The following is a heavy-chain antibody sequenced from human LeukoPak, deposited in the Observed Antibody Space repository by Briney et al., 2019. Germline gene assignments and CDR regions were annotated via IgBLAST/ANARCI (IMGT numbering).Heavy chain of an antibody. CDR2: INSDGGST. Sequence: PGGSLRLSCAASGFTFSSYWMHWVRQVPGKGLVWVSRINSDGGSTNYADSVKGRFTISRDNAKNTLSLQMNSLRAKDTAVYYCARGKGDSSSWYYFDYWGQGTLVTVSS. V-gene: IGHV3-74*01. J-gene: IGHJ4*02. CDR1: GFTFSSYW. CDR3: ARGKGDSSSWYYFDY. D-gene: IGHD6-13*01.